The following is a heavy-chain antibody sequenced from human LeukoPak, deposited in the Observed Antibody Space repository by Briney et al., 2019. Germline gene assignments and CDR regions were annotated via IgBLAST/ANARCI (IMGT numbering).Heavy chain of an antibody. CDR1: GFTFSNYD. D-gene: IGHD4-23*01. J-gene: IGHJ4*02. CDR3: ARVPRWYVIDY. Sequence: PGGSLRLSCAASGFTFSNYDMHWVRQAPGKGLEWVAFIWYDGSYEYYADSVKGRLTISRDNSMNTLLLQMNSLRAEDTAVYYCARVPRWYVIDYWGQGTLVTVSS. V-gene: IGHV3-33*01. CDR2: IWYDGSYE.